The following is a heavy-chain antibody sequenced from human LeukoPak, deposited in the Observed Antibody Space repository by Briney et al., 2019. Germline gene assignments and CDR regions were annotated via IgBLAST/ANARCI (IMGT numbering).Heavy chain of an antibody. J-gene: IGHJ6*02. V-gene: IGHV1-69*13. CDR1: GGTFSSYA. CDR2: INPIFGTA. Sequence: ASVKVSCKASGGTFSSYAISWVRQAPGQGLEWMGGINPIFGTANYAQKFQGRVTITADESTSTAYMELSSLRSEDTAVYYCATGGNSDYYYYGMDVWGQGTTVTVSS. D-gene: IGHD4-23*01. CDR3: ATGGNSDYYYYGMDV.